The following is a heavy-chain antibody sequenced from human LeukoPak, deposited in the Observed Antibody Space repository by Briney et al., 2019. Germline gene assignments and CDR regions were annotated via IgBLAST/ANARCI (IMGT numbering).Heavy chain of an antibody. V-gene: IGHV1-8*01. CDR2: MNPNSGNT. J-gene: IGHJ5*02. CDR3: ASGSASGSHRTS. Sequence: ASAKVSCKASGYTFTNYDINWVRQAIGQGLEWMGWMNPNSGNTGYAQKFQGRVTMTRNTSIGTAYMELSSLTSEDTAVYFCASGSASGSHRTSWGQGTLVTVSS. CDR1: GYTFTNYD. D-gene: IGHD3-10*01.